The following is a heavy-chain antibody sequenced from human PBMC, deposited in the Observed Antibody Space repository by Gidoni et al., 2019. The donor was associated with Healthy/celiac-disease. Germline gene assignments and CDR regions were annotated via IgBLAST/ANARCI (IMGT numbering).Heavy chain of an antibody. CDR2: IYCSGST. J-gene: IGHJ5*02. CDR3: ARHNCSSTSCYTGWFDP. D-gene: IGHD2-2*02. V-gene: IGHV4-39*01. CDR1: GGSISSSSYY. Sequence: QLQLQESGPGLVKPSETLSLTCTVSGGSISSSSYYWGWIRQPPGKGLEWIGSIYCSGSTYYNPSLKSRVTISVDTSKNQFSLKLSSVTAADTAVYYCARHNCSSTSCYTGWFDPWGQGTLVTVSS.